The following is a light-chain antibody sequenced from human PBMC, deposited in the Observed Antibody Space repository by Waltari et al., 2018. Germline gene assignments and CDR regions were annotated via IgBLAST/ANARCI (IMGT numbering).Light chain of an antibody. V-gene: IGLV3-21*02. Sequence: SFVLTQPPSLSVAPGQTARITCGGSLLGVTTVHWYQQKPGQAPRVVISDDSDRPSGIPERLSGSNSGNTATLTISRAEAGDEADYYCQVWDDSSDHWVFGGGTKLTVL. CDR1: LLGVTT. CDR3: QVWDDSSDHWV. CDR2: DDS. J-gene: IGLJ3*02.